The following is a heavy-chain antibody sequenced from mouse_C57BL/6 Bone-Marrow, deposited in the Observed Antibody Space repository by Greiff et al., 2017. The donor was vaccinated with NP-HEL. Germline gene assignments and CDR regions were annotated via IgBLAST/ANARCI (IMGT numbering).Heavy chain of an antibody. J-gene: IGHJ4*01. CDR3: AREGCPLYAMDY. D-gene: IGHD6-1*01. V-gene: IGHV1-64*01. CDR1: GYTFTSYW. CDR2: IHPNSGST. Sequence: VQLQQPGAELVKPGASVKLSCKASGYTFTSYWMHWVKQRPGQGLEWIGMIHPNSGSTNYNEKFKSKATLTVDKSSSTAYMQLSSLTSEDSAVYYCAREGCPLYAMDYWGEGTSVTVSS.